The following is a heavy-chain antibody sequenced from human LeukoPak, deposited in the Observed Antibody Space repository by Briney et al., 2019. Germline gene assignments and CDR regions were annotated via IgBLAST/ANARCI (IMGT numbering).Heavy chain of an antibody. Sequence: SETLSLTCTVSGGSISSSSYYWGWICQPPGKGLEWIGSIYYSGSTYYNPSLKSRVTISVDTSKNQFSLKLSSVTAADTAVYYCARDTDSGSYWDLWGQGTLVTVSS. CDR1: GGSISSSSYY. CDR3: ARDTDSGSYWDL. CDR2: IYYSGST. V-gene: IGHV4-39*07. D-gene: IGHD1-26*01. J-gene: IGHJ5*02.